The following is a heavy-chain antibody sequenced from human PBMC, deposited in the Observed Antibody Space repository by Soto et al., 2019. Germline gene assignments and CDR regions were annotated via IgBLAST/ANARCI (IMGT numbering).Heavy chain of an antibody. CDR2: ISGSGGST. V-gene: IGHV3-23*01. Sequence: GGSLRLSCAASGFTFSSYAMSWVRQAPGKGLEWVSAISGSGGSTYYADSVKGRFTISRDNSKNTLYLQMNSLRAEDTAVYYCAKEFFESPYDILTAYYMDVWGKGTTVTVSS. CDR1: GFTFSSYA. D-gene: IGHD3-9*01. J-gene: IGHJ6*03. CDR3: AKEFFESPYDILTAYYMDV.